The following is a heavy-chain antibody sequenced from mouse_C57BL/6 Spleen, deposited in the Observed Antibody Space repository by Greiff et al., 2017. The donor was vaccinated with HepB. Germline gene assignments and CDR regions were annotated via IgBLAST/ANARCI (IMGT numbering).Heavy chain of an antibody. CDR3: ARSRTVVPFDY. V-gene: IGHV1-80*01. CDR2: IYPGDGDT. Sequence: QVQLKESGAELVKPGASVKISCKASGYAFSSYWMNWVKQRPGKGLEWIGQIYPGDGDTNYNGKFKGKATLTADKSSSTAYMQLSSLTSEDSAVYFCARSRTVVPFDYWGQGTTLTVSS. D-gene: IGHD1-1*01. CDR1: GYAFSSYW. J-gene: IGHJ2*01.